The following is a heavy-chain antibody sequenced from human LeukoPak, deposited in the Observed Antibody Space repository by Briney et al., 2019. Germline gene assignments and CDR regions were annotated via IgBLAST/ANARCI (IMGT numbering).Heavy chain of an antibody. CDR3: ARHPYSSGWLAFDY. D-gene: IGHD6-19*01. J-gene: IGHJ4*02. Sequence: SETLSLTCTVSGGSISSYYWSWIRQPPGKGLEWIGYIYYSGSTNYNPSLKSRVTISVDTSKNQFSLKLSSVTAADTAVYYCARHPYSSGWLAFDYWGQGTLVTVSS. V-gene: IGHV4-59*08. CDR2: IYYSGST. CDR1: GGSISSYY.